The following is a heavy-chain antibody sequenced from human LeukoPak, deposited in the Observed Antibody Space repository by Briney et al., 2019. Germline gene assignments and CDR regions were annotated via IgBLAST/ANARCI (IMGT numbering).Heavy chain of an antibody. V-gene: IGHV3-7*01. Sequence: GGSLRLSCAASGFTFSSYWMSWVRQAPGKGLEWVANIKQDGSEKYYVDSVKGRFTISRDNAKNSLYLQMNSLRAVDTAGCARGVSSTTLPYYYMDVWGKGTTVTISS. CDR2: IKQDGSEK. CDR1: GFTFSSYW. CDR3: GVSSTTLPYYYMDV. J-gene: IGHJ6*03. D-gene: IGHD4-11*01.